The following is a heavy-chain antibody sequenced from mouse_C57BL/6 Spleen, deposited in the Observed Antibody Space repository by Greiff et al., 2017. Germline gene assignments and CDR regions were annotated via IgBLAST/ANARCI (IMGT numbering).Heavy chain of an antibody. CDR1: GFTFSSYA. V-gene: IGHV5-4*01. D-gene: IGHD1-1*01. CDR2: ISDGGSYT. J-gene: IGHJ4*01. CDR3: ARTTVVATDAMDY. Sequence: EVQLVESGGGLVKPGGSLKLSCAASGFTFSSYAMSWVRQTPEKRLEWVATISDGGSYTYYPDNVKGRFTISRDNAKNNLYLQMSHLKSEDTAMYYCARTTVVATDAMDYWGQGTSVTVSS.